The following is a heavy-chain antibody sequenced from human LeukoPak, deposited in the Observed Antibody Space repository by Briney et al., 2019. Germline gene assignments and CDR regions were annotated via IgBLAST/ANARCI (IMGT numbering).Heavy chain of an antibody. Sequence: GGSLRLSCAASGFTFSSYSMNWVRQAPGKGLEWVSSISSSSSYIYYADSVKGRFTISRDNAKNSLYLQMNGLRAEDTAVYYCARVTGYSGSYALDYWGQGTLVTVSS. D-gene: IGHD1-26*01. CDR3: ARVTGYSGSYALDY. CDR1: GFTFSSYS. J-gene: IGHJ4*02. V-gene: IGHV3-21*01. CDR2: ISSSSSYI.